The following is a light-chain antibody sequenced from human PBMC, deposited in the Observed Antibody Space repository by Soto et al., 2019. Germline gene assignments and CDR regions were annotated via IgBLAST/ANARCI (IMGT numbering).Light chain of an antibody. V-gene: IGLV2-14*01. CDR3: SSYSTTNILV. Sequence: QSALTQPASLSGSPGQSITISCTGTSSDIGAYDYVSWFQQHPGKAPKLMISEVNNRPSGVSNHFSGSKSGNTASLVISGLQANDEADYYCSSYSTTNILVFGSGTKLTVL. J-gene: IGLJ1*01. CDR2: EVN. CDR1: SSDIGAYDY.